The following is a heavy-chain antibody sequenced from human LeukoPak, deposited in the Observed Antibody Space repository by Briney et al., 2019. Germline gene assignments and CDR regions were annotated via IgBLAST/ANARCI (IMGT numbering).Heavy chain of an antibody. J-gene: IGHJ6*02. Sequence: SETLSLTCTVPGGSISSYYWSWIRQPPGKGLEWIGYIYYSGGTNYNPSLKSRVTISVDTSKNQFSLKLSSVTAADTAVYYCASRRDGYNSYYYGMDVWGQGTTVTVSS. CDR2: IYYSGGT. D-gene: IGHD5-24*01. V-gene: IGHV4-59*01. CDR1: GGSISSYY. CDR3: ASRRDGYNSYYYGMDV.